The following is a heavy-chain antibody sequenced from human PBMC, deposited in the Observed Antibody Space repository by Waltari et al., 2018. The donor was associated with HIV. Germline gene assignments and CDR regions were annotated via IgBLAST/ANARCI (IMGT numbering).Heavy chain of an antibody. CDR2: FYSSGNS. Sequence: VQLQESGPGLVKPSETLSLTCTVSGGSISSFYWSWVRQPAGKGLEWIGRFYSSGNSNYNPSLKSRVTLSLDTSKNQFSLNLSSVTAADTAVYYCARANSSTSRYSAFDMWGQGTVVTVSS. CDR3: ARANSSTSRYSAFDM. CDR1: GGSISSFY. J-gene: IGHJ3*02. D-gene: IGHD2-2*02. V-gene: IGHV4-4*07.